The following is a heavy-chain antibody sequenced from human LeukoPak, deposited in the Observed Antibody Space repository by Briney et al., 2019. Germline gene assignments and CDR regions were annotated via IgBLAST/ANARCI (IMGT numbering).Heavy chain of an antibody. J-gene: IGHJ5*02. Sequence: GASVKVSCKASGYTFTGYYMHWVRQAPGQGLEWMGWINPNSGGTNYAQKFQGRVTMTRDTSISTAYMELSRLRSDDTAVYYCARDNGDGYNWFDPWGQGTLVTVSS. CDR1: GYTFTGYY. D-gene: IGHD2-2*03. V-gene: IGHV1-2*02. CDR3: ARDNGDGYNWFDP. CDR2: INPNSGGT.